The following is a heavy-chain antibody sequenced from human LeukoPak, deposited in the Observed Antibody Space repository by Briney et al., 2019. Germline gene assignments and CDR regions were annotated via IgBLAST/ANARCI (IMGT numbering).Heavy chain of an antibody. J-gene: IGHJ3*02. CDR2: ISSSSSSI. CDR3: ARDRAPEAFDI. CDR1: GFTFSSYN. Sequence: GGSLRLSCAASGFTFSSYNMNWVRQAPGNGLEWVSSISSSSSSIYYADSVQGRFTISRDNAKNSLYLQMNSLRAEDTAVYYCARDRAPEAFDIWGQGAMVTVAS. D-gene: IGHD1-14*01. V-gene: IGHV3-21*01.